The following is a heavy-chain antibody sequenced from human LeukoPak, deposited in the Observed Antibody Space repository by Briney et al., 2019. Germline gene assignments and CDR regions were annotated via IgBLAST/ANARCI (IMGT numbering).Heavy chain of an antibody. D-gene: IGHD3-22*01. V-gene: IGHV1-69*05. CDR1: GGTFSSYA. CDR2: IIPIFGTA. J-gene: IGHJ4*02. CDR3: ATPPYITMIVVGPFDY. Sequence: SVKVSCKASGGTFSSYAISWVRQAPGQGLEWMGRIIPIFGTANYAQKFQGRVTITTDESTSTAYMELSSLRSEDTAVYYCATPPYITMIVVGPFDYWGQGTLVTVSS.